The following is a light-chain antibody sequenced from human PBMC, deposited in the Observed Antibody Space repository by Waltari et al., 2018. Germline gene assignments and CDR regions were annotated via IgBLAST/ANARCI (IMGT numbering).Light chain of an antibody. CDR2: GAS. J-gene: IGKJ4*01. CDR1: QSISTM. CDR3: QQYNDWPLT. V-gene: IGKV3-15*01. Sequence: IVMTQSLATLSVSPGERAPLSCRASQSISTMLAWYQQKPGQAPRLLSHGASTRATGIPATFSGSGSGTDFTLTISSLQSEDFAVYYCQQYNDWPLTFGGGTKVEIK.